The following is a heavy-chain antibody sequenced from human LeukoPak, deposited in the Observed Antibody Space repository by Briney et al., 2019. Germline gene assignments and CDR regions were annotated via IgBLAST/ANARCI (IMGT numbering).Heavy chain of an antibody. D-gene: IGHD3-9*01. CDR1: GFIFDDYG. J-gene: IGHJ5*02. Sequence: GGSLRLSCAAFGFIFDDYGMSWVRQAPGKGLEWVSGINWNGGSTGYADSVKGRFTISRDNAKNSLYLQMNSLRAEDTAVYYGARGGGLRYFDWLSGGARPDWFDPWGQGTLVTVSS. CDR2: INWNGGST. V-gene: IGHV3-20*04. CDR3: ARGGGLRYFDWLSGGARPDWFDP.